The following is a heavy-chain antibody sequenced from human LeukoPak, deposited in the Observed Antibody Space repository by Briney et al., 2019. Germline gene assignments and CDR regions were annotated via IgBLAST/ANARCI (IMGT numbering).Heavy chain of an antibody. V-gene: IGHV4-34*01. CDR1: GGSFSGYY. CDR2: INHSGST. CDR3: ASGLTMVRGVIPHY. Sequence: PSETLSLTCAVYGGSFSGYYWSWIRQPSGKGLEWIGEINHSGSTNYNPSLKSRVTISVDTSKNQFSLKLSSVTAADTAVYYCASGLTMVRGVIPHYWGQGTLVTVSS. D-gene: IGHD3-10*01. J-gene: IGHJ4*02.